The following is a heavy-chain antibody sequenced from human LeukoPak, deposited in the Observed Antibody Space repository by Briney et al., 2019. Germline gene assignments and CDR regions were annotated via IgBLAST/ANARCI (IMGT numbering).Heavy chain of an antibody. CDR1: GGSTNNYF. V-gene: IGHV4-4*07. CDR3: ARDRRPRAVVGAYISYGMDV. J-gene: IGHJ6*02. CDR2: VNPYGTS. D-gene: IGHD6-19*01. Sequence: KPSETLSLTCSVSGGSTNNYFWSWIRQSAGKGLEWIGRVNPYGTSNYNPSLKSRVTMSVDTSKNLVSLRLTSLTAADTAVYYCARDRRPRAVVGAYISYGMDVWGQGTTVTVSS.